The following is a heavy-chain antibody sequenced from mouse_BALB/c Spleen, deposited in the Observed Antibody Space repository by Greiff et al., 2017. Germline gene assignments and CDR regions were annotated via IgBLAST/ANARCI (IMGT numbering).Heavy chain of an antibody. V-gene: IGHV6-6*02. CDR2: IRLKSNNYAT. CDR3: AGRYFDY. CDR1: GFTFSNYW. J-gene: IGHJ2*01. Sequence: EVHLVESGGGLVQPGGSMKLSCVASGFTFSNYWMNWVRQSPEKGLEWVAEIRLKSNNYATHYAESVKGRFTISRDDSKSSVYLQMNNLRAEDTGIYYCAGRYFDYWGQGTTLTVSS.